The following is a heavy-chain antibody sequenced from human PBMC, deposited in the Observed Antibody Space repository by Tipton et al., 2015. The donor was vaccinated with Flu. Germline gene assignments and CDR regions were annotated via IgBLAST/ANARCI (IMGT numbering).Heavy chain of an antibody. CDR2: IIPIFGTA. CDR3: ARATHYYDSSGYITRPYNWFDP. J-gene: IGHJ5*02. V-gene: IGHV1-69*12. CDR1: GGTFSSYA. Sequence: QVQLVQSGAEVKKPGSSVKVSCKASGGTFSSYAISWVRQAPGQGLEWMGGIIPIFGTANYAQKFQGRVTITADESTSTAYMELSSLRSEDTAVYYCARATHYYDSSGYITRPYNWFDPWGQGTLVTVSS. D-gene: IGHD3-22*01.